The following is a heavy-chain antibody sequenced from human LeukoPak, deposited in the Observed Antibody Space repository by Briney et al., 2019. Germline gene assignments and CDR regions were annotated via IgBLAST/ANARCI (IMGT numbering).Heavy chain of an antibody. CDR1: GFTFSDYD. J-gene: IGHJ4*02. D-gene: IGHD3-16*01. V-gene: IGHV3-21*06. CDR2: ISGRSSHT. Sequence: GGSLRLSCSASGFTFSDYDMNWIRQAPGKGLEWISAISGRSSHTYYGDSVKGRFSISKDNAKNLLYLQMNGLGAEDTAVYYCGRAFPPLRTSSAGDLWGQGTLVTVSS. CDR3: GRAFPPLRTSSAGDL.